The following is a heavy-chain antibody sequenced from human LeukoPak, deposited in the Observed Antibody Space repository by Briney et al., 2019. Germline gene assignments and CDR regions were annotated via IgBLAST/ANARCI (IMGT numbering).Heavy chain of an antibody. CDR3: ARRNYYDSSGLDY. CDR2: IYPGDSDT. CDR1: GYSFTSYW. J-gene: IGHJ4*02. V-gene: IGHV5-51*01. Sequence: GESLKISCKGSGYSFTSYWIGWVRQMPGKGLEWMGIIYPGDSDTRYSPSFQGQVTISADKSISTAYLQWSSLEASDTAMYYCARRNYYDSSGLDYWGQGTLVTVSS. D-gene: IGHD3-22*01.